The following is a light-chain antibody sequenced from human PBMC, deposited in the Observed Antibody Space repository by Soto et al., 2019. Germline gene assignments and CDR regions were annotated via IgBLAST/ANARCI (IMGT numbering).Light chain of an antibody. CDR2: RNN. Sequence: QSVLTQPPSVSGAPGQRVTISCTGSSSNIGAGYDVHWYQQLPGIAPKLLIYRNNNRPSGVPDRFSGSKSGTSASLAITGLQAEDEADYYCQSYDSSLSGSVIFGGGTKLTVL. J-gene: IGLJ2*01. CDR3: QSYDSSLSGSVI. CDR1: SSNIGAGYD. V-gene: IGLV1-40*01.